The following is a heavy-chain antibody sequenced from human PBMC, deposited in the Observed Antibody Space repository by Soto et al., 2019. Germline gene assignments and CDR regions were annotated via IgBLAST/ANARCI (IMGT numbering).Heavy chain of an antibody. CDR2: IYSGGST. J-gene: IGHJ3*01. V-gene: IGHV3-53*01. CDR1: GCTVSINY. Sequence: GGSLRLSCAASGCTVSINYMSWVRHAPGKGVEWVSVIYSGGSTYYADSVKGRFTISRDNSKNTLYLQMNSLRAEDTAVYYCASGRGLLLASNWGQGTMVTVSS. D-gene: IGHD1-26*01. CDR3: ASGRGLLLASN.